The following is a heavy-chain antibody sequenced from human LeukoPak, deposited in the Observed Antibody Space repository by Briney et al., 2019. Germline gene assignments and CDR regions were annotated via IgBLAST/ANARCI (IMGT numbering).Heavy chain of an antibody. D-gene: IGHD5-18*01. CDR3: ARGRGYIYGYDY. CDR2: VSTNGGST. V-gene: IGHV3-64*01. CDR1: GFMFSNYD. J-gene: IGHJ4*02. Sequence: GGSLRLSCAASGFMFSNYDMHWVRQAPGKGLEYVSHVSTNGGSTYYAISVKGRFTISRDNSKNTLYLQMGSLRAEDMAVYYCARGRGYIYGYDYWGQGTLVTVSS.